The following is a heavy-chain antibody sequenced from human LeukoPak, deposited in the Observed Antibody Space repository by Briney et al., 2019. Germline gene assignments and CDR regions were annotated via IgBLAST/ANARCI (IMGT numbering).Heavy chain of an antibody. J-gene: IGHJ5*02. Sequence: PSETLSLTCTVSGGSISSYYWSWIRQPPGKGLEWIGYIYYSGSANYNPSLKSRVTISVDTSKNQFSLKLSSVTAADTAVYYCVRVGSEYYYDSSTTNWFDPWGQGTLVTVSS. D-gene: IGHD3-22*01. CDR1: GGSISSYY. V-gene: IGHV4-59*08. CDR2: IYYSGSA. CDR3: VRVGSEYYYDSSTTNWFDP.